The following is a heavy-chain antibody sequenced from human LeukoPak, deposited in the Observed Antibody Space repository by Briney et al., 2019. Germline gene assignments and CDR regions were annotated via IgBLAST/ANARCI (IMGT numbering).Heavy chain of an antibody. CDR3: ARVPYWAGGYMDV. V-gene: IGHV3-7*01. Sequence: GGSLRLSCAASGFTFSSYGMSWVRQAPGKGLEWVANIKQDGSEKYYVDSVKGRFTISRDNSKNSLYLQMNSLRAEDTAVYYCARVPYWAGGYMDVWGKGTTVTVSS. CDR2: IKQDGSEK. J-gene: IGHJ6*03. D-gene: IGHD3-16*01. CDR1: GFTFSSYG.